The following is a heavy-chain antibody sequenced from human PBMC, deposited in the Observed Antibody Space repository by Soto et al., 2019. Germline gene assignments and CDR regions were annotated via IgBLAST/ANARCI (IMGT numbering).Heavy chain of an antibody. CDR1: GASIRSGGYY. V-gene: IGHV4-31*03. CDR2: IFYTGSA. Sequence: SETLSLTCTVSGASIRSGGYYWSWIRQRPGKGLEWIAYIFYTGSAYYNPSLESRLSISIDRSKNQFSLKLSSVSAADTAVYYCARERKDYPDIWGKGPRVTVSS. D-gene: IGHD4-17*01. CDR3: ARERKDYPDI. J-gene: IGHJ4*02.